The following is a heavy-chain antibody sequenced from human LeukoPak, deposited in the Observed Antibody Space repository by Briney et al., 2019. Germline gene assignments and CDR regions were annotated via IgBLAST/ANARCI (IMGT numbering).Heavy chain of an antibody. CDR1: GGSINSGGYS. J-gene: IGHJ4*02. CDR2: IHYSGST. Sequence: SETLSLTCAVSGGSINSGGYSWSWIRQHPGKGPEWIAYIHYSGSTYYNPSLKSRVTISVDTSKNQFSLKVSSVTAADTAVYYCARDRRVTPLYYFDYWGQGTLVTVSS. V-gene: IGHV4-31*11. D-gene: IGHD3-16*01. CDR3: ARDRRVTPLYYFDY.